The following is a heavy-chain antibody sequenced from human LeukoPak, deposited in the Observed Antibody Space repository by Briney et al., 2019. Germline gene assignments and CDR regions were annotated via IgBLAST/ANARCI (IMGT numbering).Heavy chain of an antibody. J-gene: IGHJ3*02. CDR2: IYYSGST. CDR1: GGSISSYY. D-gene: IGHD1-26*01. CDR3: ARLGSGSYHAEAFDI. Sequence: SETLSLTCTVSGGSISSYYWSWIRQPPGKGLEWIGYIYYSGSTNYNPSLKSRVTISVDTSKNQFSLELSSVTAADTAVYYCARLGSGSYHAEAFDIWGQGTMVTVSS. V-gene: IGHV4-59*01.